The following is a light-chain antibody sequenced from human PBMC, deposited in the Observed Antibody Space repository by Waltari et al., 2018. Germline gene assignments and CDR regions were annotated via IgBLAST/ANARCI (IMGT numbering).Light chain of an antibody. J-gene: IGKJ4*01. V-gene: IGKV4-1*01. CDR1: QSILNVSNNEDC. Sequence: DIVMTQSPDSLAVSLGGRATIHCRSSQSILNVSNNEDCLAWYQRKPGQPPKLLIFWASTRESGVPDRFSGGRSGSDFTLTITSLRPEDVALYFCQLYFSRPFSFGGGTKVEIK. CDR3: QLYFSRPFS. CDR2: WAS.